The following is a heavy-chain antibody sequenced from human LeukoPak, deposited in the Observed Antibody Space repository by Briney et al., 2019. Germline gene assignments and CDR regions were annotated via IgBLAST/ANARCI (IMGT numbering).Heavy chain of an antibody. V-gene: IGHV3-48*02. CDR2: ISSSGSTI. CDR1: GFTFSSYS. J-gene: IGHJ4*02. D-gene: IGHD3-22*01. CDR3: ARCYDSSALMLTY. Sequence: GGSLRLSCAASGFTFSSYSMNWVRQAPGKGLEWISYISSSGSTINYADSVKGRFTISRDSAKNSLYLQMNSLRDEDTAVYYCARCYDSSALMLTYWGQGTLVTVSS.